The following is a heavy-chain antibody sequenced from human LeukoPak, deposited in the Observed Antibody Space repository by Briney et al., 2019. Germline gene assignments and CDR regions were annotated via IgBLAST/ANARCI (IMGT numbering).Heavy chain of an antibody. D-gene: IGHD3-10*01. CDR1: GGSISSYY. CDR3: ASHGTEWFGEIFASS. J-gene: IGHJ4*02. V-gene: IGHV4-59*08. Sequence: SETLSDTCTGSGGSISSYYWSWVRQPPRKGLERIGYIYYSGSTNYDPSLKSRVTISVDTSKNQFSLKLSSLTAADTAVYYCASHGTEWFGEIFASSWGQGALVTVSS. CDR2: IYYSGST.